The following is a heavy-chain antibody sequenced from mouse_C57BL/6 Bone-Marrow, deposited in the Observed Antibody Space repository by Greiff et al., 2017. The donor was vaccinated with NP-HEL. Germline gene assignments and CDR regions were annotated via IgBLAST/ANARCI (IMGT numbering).Heavy chain of an antibody. J-gene: IGHJ2*01. D-gene: IGHD1-1*01. V-gene: IGHV5-6*01. CDR1: GFTFSSYG. Sequence: EVQLVESGGDLVKPGGSQKLSCAASGFTFSSYGMSWVRQTPDKRLEWVATISSGGSYTYYPDSVKGRFTISRDNAKNTLYLQMSSLKSEDTAMYYCARHPTVVATEGYFDYWGQGTTLTVSS. CDR3: ARHPTVVATEGYFDY. CDR2: ISSGGSYT.